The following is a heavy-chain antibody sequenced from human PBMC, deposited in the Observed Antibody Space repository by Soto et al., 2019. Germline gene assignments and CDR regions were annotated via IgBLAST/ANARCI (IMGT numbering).Heavy chain of an antibody. J-gene: IGHJ6*03. CDR3: AKGETDYYYYMDV. CDR1: GFTFSSFA. V-gene: IGHV3-23*01. Sequence: ESGGGLVQPGGSLRLSCAASGFTFSSFAMSWVRQAPGKGLEWVSGVSGSGTSTYYGDFVKGRFTISRDKSKNTLYLQMNSLRAEDTAVYYCAKGETDYYYYMDVWGKGTTVTVSS. CDR2: VSGSGTST.